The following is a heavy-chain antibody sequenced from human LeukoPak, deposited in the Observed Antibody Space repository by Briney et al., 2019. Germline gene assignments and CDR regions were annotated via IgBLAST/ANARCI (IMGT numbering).Heavy chain of an antibody. V-gene: IGHV3-43*01. CDR2: ISWDGGTT. CDR1: GFTFDDYT. J-gene: IGHJ6*03. CDR3: AKAEEEVVPAAIRYYYYYYMDV. D-gene: IGHD2-2*01. Sequence: TGGSLRLSCEASGFTFDDYTMHWVRQSPGKGLEWVSLISWDGGTTYYADSVRGRFTISRDNSKNSLYLQMNSLRAEDTAVYYCAKAEEEVVPAAIRYYYYYYMDVWGKGTTVTISS.